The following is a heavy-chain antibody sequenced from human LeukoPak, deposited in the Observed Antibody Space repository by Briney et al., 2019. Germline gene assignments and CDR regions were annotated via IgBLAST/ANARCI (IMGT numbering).Heavy chain of an antibody. J-gene: IGHJ3*02. V-gene: IGHV1-18*01. CDR3: ARDRVIRAVDGDRRAFDI. CDR2: ISAYNGNT. D-gene: IGHD6-19*01. CDR1: GYTFTSYG. Sequence: GASVKVSCKASGYTFTSYGISWVRQAPGQGLEWMGWISAYNGNTNYAQKLQGRVTMTTDTSTSTAYMELRSLRSDDTAVYYCARDRVIRAVDGDRRAFDIWGQGTMVTVSS.